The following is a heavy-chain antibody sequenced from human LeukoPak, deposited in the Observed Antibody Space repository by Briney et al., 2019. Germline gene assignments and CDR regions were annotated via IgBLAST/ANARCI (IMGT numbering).Heavy chain of an antibody. CDR1: GGSISSSSYY. J-gene: IGHJ4*02. CDR3: ARHPPNYFHFDY. Sequence: KASETLSLTCTVSGGSISSSSYYWGWIRQPPGKGLEWIGSIYYSGSTYYNPSLKSRVTISVDTSKNQFSLKLSSVTAADTAVYYCARHPPNYFHFDYWGQGTLVTVSS. V-gene: IGHV4-39*01. CDR2: IYYSGST. D-gene: IGHD1-1*01.